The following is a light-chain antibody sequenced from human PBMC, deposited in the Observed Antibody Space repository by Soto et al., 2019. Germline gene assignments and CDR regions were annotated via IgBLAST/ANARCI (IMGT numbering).Light chain of an antibody. CDR3: QQHGSSPRT. CDR2: GAS. CDR1: QSVSNSY. Sequence: EIVLTQSPGTLPLSPGERATLSCRASQSVSNSYLAWYQQKPGQAPRLLIYGASSRATGIPDRFSASGSATDFTLTITRLEPEDCAVYYCQQHGSSPRTFGQGTKVEI. V-gene: IGKV3-20*01. J-gene: IGKJ1*01.